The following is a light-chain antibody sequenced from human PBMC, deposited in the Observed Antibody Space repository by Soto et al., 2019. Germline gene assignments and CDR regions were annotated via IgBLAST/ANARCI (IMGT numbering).Light chain of an antibody. Sequence: DIQMTQSPSSLSASVRDRVTITCRSSQSIGRNLNWYIQKPWKAPKLLVYAASHLQSVVPSIFIDGESGTAFKLIIVSLRHEDSATYYCQQSYNVPWTFGQGTKVDIK. CDR1: QSIGRN. CDR3: QQSYNVPWT. J-gene: IGKJ1*01. V-gene: IGKV1-39*01. CDR2: AAS.